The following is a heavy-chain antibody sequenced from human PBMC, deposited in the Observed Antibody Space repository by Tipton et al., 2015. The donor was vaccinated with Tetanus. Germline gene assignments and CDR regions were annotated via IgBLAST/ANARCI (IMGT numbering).Heavy chain of an antibody. V-gene: IGHV3-33*03. J-gene: IGHJ4*02. D-gene: IGHD6-13*01. CDR1: GFSITDSG. Sequence: SLRLSCAASGFSITDSGLHWVRQAPGLRLEWLAFIGHEGTPKLYAGSAKGRFTISRDNAKDSLYLQMNSLRDEDTAVYFCACHRHSNWFDYWGQGTLVTVSS. CDR3: ACHRHSNWFDY. CDR2: IGHEGTPK.